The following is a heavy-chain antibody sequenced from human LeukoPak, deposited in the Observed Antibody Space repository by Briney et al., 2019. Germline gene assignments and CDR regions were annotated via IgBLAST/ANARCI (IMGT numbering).Heavy chain of an antibody. CDR1: GGSFSKYG. Sequence: SVKVSCKASGGSFSKYGITWVRQAPGQGLEWMGGIMFTFGTTKYAQRFQGRVTISADESTSTAYMDVSSLRSEDTAVYYCARIAYCGADCHAFDVWGQGTMVIVSS. V-gene: IGHV1-69*13. CDR3: ARIAYCGADCHAFDV. J-gene: IGHJ3*01. D-gene: IGHD2-21*01. CDR2: IMFTFGTT.